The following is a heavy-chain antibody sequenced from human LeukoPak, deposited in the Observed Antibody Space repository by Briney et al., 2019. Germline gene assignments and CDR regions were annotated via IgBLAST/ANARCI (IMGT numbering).Heavy chain of an antibody. CDR2: SEGSRI. J-gene: IGHJ6*02. V-gene: IGHV3-74*01. CDR3: ARGRYYAMDV. Sequence: GGSLRLPCAGSRLTFSGHWMHWVRHAPGKGLVWVSSEGSRISYPDSVKSRFTISRDSAKNILYLQMNSLRAEDTAVYYCARGRYYAMDVWGQGTTVIVSS. CDR1: RLTFSGHW.